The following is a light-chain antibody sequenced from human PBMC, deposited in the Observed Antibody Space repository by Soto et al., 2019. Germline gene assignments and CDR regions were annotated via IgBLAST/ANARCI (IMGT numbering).Light chain of an antibody. CDR1: SSDVGGYNY. CDR2: EVS. J-gene: IGLJ3*02. Sequence: QSALTQPASVSGSPGQSITISCTGTSSDVGGYNYVSWYQQQSGKAPKLMIHEVSNRPSGVSNRFSGSKSANTASLTISGLQAEDEGDYYCCSFAGSSTYTWVFGGGTKLTVL. V-gene: IGLV2-14*01. CDR3: CSFAGSSTYTWV.